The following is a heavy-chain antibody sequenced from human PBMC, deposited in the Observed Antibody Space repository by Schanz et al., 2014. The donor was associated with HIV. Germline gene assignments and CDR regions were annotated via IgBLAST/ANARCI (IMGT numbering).Heavy chain of an antibody. CDR1: GFTVSSNY. J-gene: IGHJ6*02. V-gene: IGHV3-21*01. D-gene: IGHD1-20*01. CDR2: ISSGSSHI. Sequence: EVQLLESGGGSVQPGGSLRLSCAASGFTVSSNYMSWVRQAPGKGLEWVSSISSGSSHIYNADSVKGRFTISRDNARNTLYLQMNSLRAEDTAVYYCARDKGDNWAGFYYYYGMDVWGQGTTVTVSS. CDR3: ARDKGDNWAGFYYYYGMDV.